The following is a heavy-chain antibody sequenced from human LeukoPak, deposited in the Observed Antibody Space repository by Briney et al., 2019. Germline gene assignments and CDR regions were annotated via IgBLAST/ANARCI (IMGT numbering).Heavy chain of an antibody. Sequence: GRSLRLSCAASGFTFSSYGMHWVRQAPGKGLEWVAVISYDGSNKYYADSVKGRFTISRDNSKNTLYLQMNSLRAEDTAVYYCARGPKGTSSDYWGQGTLVAVSS. CDR3: ARGPKGTSSDY. D-gene: IGHD2-2*01. V-gene: IGHV3-30*03. J-gene: IGHJ4*02. CDR1: GFTFSSYG. CDR2: ISYDGSNK.